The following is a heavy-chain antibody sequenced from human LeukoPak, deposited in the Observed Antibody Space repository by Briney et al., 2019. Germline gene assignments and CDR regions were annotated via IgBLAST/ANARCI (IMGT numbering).Heavy chain of an antibody. CDR3: ARDSSSGWYWWSGWFDP. D-gene: IGHD6-19*01. CDR1: GYTFTGYY. CDR2: INPNSGGT. Sequence: ASVKVSCKASGYTFTGYYMHWVRQAPGQGLEWMGWINPNSGGTNYAQKFQGRVTMTMDTSISTAYMELSRLRSDDTAVYYCARDSSSGWYWWSGWFDPWGQGTLVTVSS. J-gene: IGHJ5*02. V-gene: IGHV1-2*02.